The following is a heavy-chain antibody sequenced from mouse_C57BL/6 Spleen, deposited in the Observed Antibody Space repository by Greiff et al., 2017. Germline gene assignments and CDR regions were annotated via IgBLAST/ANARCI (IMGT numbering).Heavy chain of an antibody. CDR3: ARFGVPRMLYAMDY. V-gene: IGHV2-2*01. Sequence: QVQLKESGPGLVQPSQSLSITCTVSGFSLTSYGVHWVRQSPGKGLEWLGVIWSGGSTDSNAAFISRLSISKDNSKSQVFFKMNSLLADDTTIYYCARFGVPRMLYAMDYWGQGTSVTVSS. CDR1: GFSLTSYG. J-gene: IGHJ4*01. CDR2: IWSGGST.